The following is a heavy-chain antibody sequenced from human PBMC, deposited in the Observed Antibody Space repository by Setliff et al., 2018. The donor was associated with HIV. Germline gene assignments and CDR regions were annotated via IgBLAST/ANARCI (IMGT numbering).Heavy chain of an antibody. J-gene: IGHJ4*02. CDR3: ARTRAPYFFDF. V-gene: IGHV4-4*08. CDR2: LDTRGRA. D-gene: IGHD1-26*01. CDR1: GGSISRYF. Sequence: SETLSLTCTVSGGSISRYFWNWIRQPPGKGLEWIGYLDTRGRAIYNPSLKSRVTISVDTSKNQFSLQLNSVTAADTAVYFCARTRAPYFFDFWGQGAQVTVSS.